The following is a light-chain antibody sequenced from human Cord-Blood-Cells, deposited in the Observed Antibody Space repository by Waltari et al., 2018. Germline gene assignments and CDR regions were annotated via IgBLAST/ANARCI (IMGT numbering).Light chain of an antibody. J-gene: IGLJ3*02. CDR1: SSDGGSYNL. CDR3: CSYAGSSNWV. Sequence: QSALTQPASVSGSPGQSITISCTGTSSDGGSYNLVSRYQQHPAKAPKLTIYEGSKRPSGVANRFSGSKSGNTASLTISGLQAEDEADYYCCSYAGSSNWVFGGGTKLTVL. CDR2: EGS. V-gene: IGLV2-23*01.